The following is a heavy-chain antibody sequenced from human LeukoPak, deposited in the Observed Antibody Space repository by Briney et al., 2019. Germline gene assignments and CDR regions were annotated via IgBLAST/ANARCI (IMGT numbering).Heavy chain of an antibody. D-gene: IGHD5-24*01. CDR1: GFTVSSNY. CDR2: ISGSSSYI. Sequence: PGGSLRLSCAASGFTVSSNYMSWVRQAPGKGLEWVSSISGSSSYIYYADSVKGRFTISRHNAKNSLYLQMNSLRAEDTAVYYCARAKRWLQLPPLDYWGQGTLVTVSS. CDR3: ARAKRWLQLPPLDY. V-gene: IGHV3-21*01. J-gene: IGHJ4*02.